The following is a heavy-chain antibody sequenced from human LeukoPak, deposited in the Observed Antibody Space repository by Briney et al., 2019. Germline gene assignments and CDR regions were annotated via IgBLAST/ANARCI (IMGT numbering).Heavy chain of an antibody. CDR1: GFTFSSYW. V-gene: IGHV3-33*08. D-gene: IGHD6-13*01. CDR2: IWYDGSNK. CDR3: AREVAAGLDYYYGMDV. Sequence: GGSLRLSCAASGFTFSSYWMSWVRQAPGKGLEWVAVIWYDGSNKYYADSVKGRFTISRDNSKNTLYLQMNSLRAEDTAVYYCAREVAAGLDYYYGMDVWGKGTTGTVSS. J-gene: IGHJ6*04.